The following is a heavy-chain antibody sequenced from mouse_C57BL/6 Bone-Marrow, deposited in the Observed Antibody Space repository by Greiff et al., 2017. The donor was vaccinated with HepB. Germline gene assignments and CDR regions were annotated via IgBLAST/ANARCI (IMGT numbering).Heavy chain of an antibody. CDR3: ATYYSNYPFAY. Sequence: QVHVKQSGAELVRPGSSVKLSCKASGYTFTSYWMDWVKQRPGQGLEWIGNIYPSDSETHYNQKFKDKATLTVDKSSSTAYMQLSSLTSEDSAVYYCATYYSNYPFAYWGQGTLVTVSA. CDR1: GYTFTSYW. J-gene: IGHJ3*01. D-gene: IGHD2-5*01. V-gene: IGHV1-61*01. CDR2: IYPSDSET.